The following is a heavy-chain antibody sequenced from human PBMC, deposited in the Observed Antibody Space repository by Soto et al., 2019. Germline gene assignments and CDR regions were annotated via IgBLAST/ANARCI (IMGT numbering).Heavy chain of an antibody. CDR1: GFTFSSYA. CDR2: ISGSGGST. D-gene: IGHD2-2*01. Sequence: GGSLTLCCAASGFTFSSYAMSWDSQGPGEGLGGVSAISGSGGSTYYADSVKGRVTISRDKSNNTLYLPINSLRAEDTAVYYCANKAARGIVVLPVHLDSWGHSTLDNVSS. V-gene: IGHV3-23*01. J-gene: IGHJ5*01. CDR3: ANKAARGIVVLPVHLDS.